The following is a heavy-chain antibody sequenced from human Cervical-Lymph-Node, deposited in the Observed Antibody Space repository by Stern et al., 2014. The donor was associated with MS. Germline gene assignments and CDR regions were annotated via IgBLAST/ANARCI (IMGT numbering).Heavy chain of an antibody. CDR2: INPYNGNT. D-gene: IGHD3-10*01. Sequence: QVQLLQPGAEVKKPGASVKVSCKASGYIFASYSLSWVRQAPGQGLEWMGRINPYNGNTYFAQKFQARVSMTTDTSTTTAYMELRTLRSDDSAVYYCARGYGSGNHGLDVWGQGTTVTVSS. V-gene: IGHV1-18*01. CDR3: ARGYGSGNHGLDV. CDR1: GYIFASYS. J-gene: IGHJ6*02.